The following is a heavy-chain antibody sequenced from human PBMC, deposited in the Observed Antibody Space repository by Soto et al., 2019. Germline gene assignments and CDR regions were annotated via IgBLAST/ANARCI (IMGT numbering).Heavy chain of an antibody. D-gene: IGHD3-10*01. CDR2: INAGNGNT. CDR1: GYTFTSYA. V-gene: IGHV1-3*01. CDR3: ASGTVVSGYYGMDV. Sequence: GASVKVTCKASGYTFTSYAMHWVRQAPGQRLEWMGWINAGNGNTKYSQKFQGRVTITRDTSASTAYMELSSLRSEDTAVYYCASGTVVSGYYGMDVWGQGTTVTVSS. J-gene: IGHJ6*02.